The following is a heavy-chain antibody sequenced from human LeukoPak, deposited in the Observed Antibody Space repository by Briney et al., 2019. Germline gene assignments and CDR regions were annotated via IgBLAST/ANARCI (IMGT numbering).Heavy chain of an antibody. CDR2: ISYDGSKK. D-gene: IGHD5-12*01. CDR1: GFTFSSYG. Sequence: GRSLRLSCAASGFTFSSYGMHWVRQAPGKGLEWVAVISYDGSKKYYADSVKGRFTISRDDSENTLYLQMNSLRAEDTAVYYCARGPSGYHNTGGQGTLVTVSS. V-gene: IGHV3-30*03. CDR3: ARGPSGYHNT. J-gene: IGHJ4*02.